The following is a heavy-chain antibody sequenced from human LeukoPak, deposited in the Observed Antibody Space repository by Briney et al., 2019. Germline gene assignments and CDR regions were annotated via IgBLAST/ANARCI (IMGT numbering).Heavy chain of an antibody. CDR1: GFTFSNYA. CDR2: TSYDESNK. V-gene: IGHV3-30*04. D-gene: IGHD6-6*01. CDR3: ARVVVSSSSDYFDY. J-gene: IGHJ4*02. Sequence: GGSLRLSCAASGFTFSNYAMHWVRQAPGKGLEWVAVTSYDESNKYYADSVKGRFTISRDNSKKTLYLQMNSLRGEDTAVYYCARVVVSSSSDYFDYWGQGTLVIVSS.